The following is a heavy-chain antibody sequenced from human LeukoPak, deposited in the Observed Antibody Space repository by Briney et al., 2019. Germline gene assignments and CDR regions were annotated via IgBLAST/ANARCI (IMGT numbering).Heavy chain of an antibody. D-gene: IGHD2-15*01. Sequence: GGPLRLSCAASGFTFSSYEMNWVRQAPGKGLEWVSYISSSGSTIYYADSVKGRFTISRDNAKNSLYLQMNSLRAEDTAVYYCARLRKDSVVVVAAWNWFDPWGQGTLVTVSS. CDR3: ARLRKDSVVVVAAWNWFDP. V-gene: IGHV3-48*03. J-gene: IGHJ5*02. CDR1: GFTFSSYE. CDR2: ISSSGSTI.